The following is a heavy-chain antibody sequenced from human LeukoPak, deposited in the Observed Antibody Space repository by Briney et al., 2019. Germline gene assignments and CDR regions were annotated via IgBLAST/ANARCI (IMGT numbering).Heavy chain of an antibody. D-gene: IGHD1-26*01. CDR2: IYYSGST. V-gene: IGHV4-39*01. CDR3: ARQGAAVDFDY. CDR1: GGSISISSYY. Sequence: SETLSLTCTVSGGSISISSYYWGWIRQPPGEGLEWRGRIYYSGSTYYNPSLKSRVAISVDTSKNQFSLRLSSVTAADTAVYYCARQGAAVDFDYWGQGTLVTVSS. J-gene: IGHJ4*02.